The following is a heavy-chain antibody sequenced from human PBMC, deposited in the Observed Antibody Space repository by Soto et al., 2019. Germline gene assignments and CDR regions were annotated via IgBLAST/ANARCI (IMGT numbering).Heavy chain of an antibody. CDR1: GGSFSGYY. Sequence: QVQLQQWGAGLLKPSETLSLTCAVYGGSFSGYYWSWIRQPPGKGLEWIGEINHSGSTNYNPSLKSRVTISVDTSKNQFSLQLSSVTAADTAVYYCARGGYYGSGSSTYWGQGTLVTVSS. J-gene: IGHJ4*02. CDR2: INHSGST. D-gene: IGHD3-10*01. CDR3: ARGGYYGSGSSTY. V-gene: IGHV4-34*01.